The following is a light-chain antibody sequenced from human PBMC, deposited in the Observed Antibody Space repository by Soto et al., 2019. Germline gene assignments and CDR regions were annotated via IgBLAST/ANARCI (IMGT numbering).Light chain of an antibody. Sequence: QSVLTQPPSASGTPGQRVTISCSGSSSNIGSNYVYWYQQLPGTAPNLLIYRNNQRPSGVPDRVSGSKYGTSASLAISGLRSEDEADYYCAAWDDSLVFGGGTKLTVL. CDR1: SSNIGSNY. J-gene: IGLJ2*01. CDR3: AAWDDSLV. CDR2: RNN. V-gene: IGLV1-47*01.